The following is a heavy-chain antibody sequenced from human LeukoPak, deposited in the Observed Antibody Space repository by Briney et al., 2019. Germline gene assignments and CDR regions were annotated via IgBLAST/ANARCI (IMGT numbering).Heavy chain of an antibody. CDR2: ISWDGGST. J-gene: IGHJ6*04. Sequence: GGSLRLSCAASGVTLDDYAMHWVRQAPGKGLEWVPLISWDGGSTYYADSVRGRFTISRDNSKTSLYLQMNSLRAEDTALYYCAKDMARYSSSLYMDVWGNGTTVTVSS. V-gene: IGHV3-43D*04. CDR1: GVTLDDYA. D-gene: IGHD6-13*01. CDR3: AKDMARYSSSLYMDV.